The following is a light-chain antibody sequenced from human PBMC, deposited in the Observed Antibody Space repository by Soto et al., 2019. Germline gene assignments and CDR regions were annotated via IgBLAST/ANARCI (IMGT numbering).Light chain of an antibody. CDR3: QQTSSTPRT. CDR1: QSIKAY. V-gene: IGKV1-39*01. J-gene: IGKJ1*01. Sequence: DIQITQSPSSLSASLGDRVTITCRASQSIKAYLNWYQQKPGKAPKLLIYTASTLQSGVPPRFSGSGSGTDFTLTISSLQPEDFATYYCQQTSSTPRTFGQGTKVEVK. CDR2: TAS.